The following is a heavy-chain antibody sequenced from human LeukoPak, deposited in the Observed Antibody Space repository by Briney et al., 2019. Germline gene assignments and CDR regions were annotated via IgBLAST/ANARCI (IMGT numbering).Heavy chain of an antibody. CDR2: ISSSSSYI. CDR1: GFTFSSYS. CDR3: ARDGGSGSYYFDY. Sequence: KPGRSLRLSCAASGFTFSSYSMNWVRQAPGKGLEWVSSISSSSSYIYYAESVKGRFTISRDNAKNSLYLQMNSLRAEDTAVYYCARDGGSGSYYFDYWGQGTLVTVSS. D-gene: IGHD3-10*01. J-gene: IGHJ4*02. V-gene: IGHV3-21*01.